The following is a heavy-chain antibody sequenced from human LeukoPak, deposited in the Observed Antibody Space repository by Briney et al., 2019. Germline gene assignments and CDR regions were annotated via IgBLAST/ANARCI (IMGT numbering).Heavy chain of an antibody. CDR1: GGSISSYS. D-gene: IGHD4-11*01. CDR3: ARLSTVTTSFDY. V-gene: IGHV4-4*07. CDR2: IYTSGRT. Sequence: PSETLSLTCTVSGGSISSYSWSWIRQPAGKGLEWIGRIYTSGRTYYNPSLKSRVSMSVDTSKNQFSLKLSSVTAADTAVYYCARLSTVTTSFDYWGQGTLVTVSS. J-gene: IGHJ4*02.